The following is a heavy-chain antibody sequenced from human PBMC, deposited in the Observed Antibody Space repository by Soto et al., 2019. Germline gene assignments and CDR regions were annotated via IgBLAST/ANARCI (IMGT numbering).Heavy chain of an antibody. D-gene: IGHD6-6*01. CDR3: ARQRSIAARPFDY. V-gene: IGHV4-59*08. CDR1: GGSISSYY. CDR2: IYYSGST. J-gene: IGHJ4*02. Sequence: SETLSLTCTVSGGSISSYYWSWIRQPPGKGLEWIGYIYYSGSTNYNPSLKSRVTISVDTSKNQFSLKLSSVTAADTAVYYCARQRSIAARPFDYWGQGTLVTGSS.